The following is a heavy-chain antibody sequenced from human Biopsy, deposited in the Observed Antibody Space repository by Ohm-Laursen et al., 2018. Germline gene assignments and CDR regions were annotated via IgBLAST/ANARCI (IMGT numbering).Heavy chain of an antibody. CDR1: GDRLSNYP. Sequence: SVKVSCKVSGDRLSNYPISWVRQAPGQGLEWMGGIIPVSDTANYAQKFQGRVTITADKPTSTAYMELSSLRSEDTALYYCASSSYCGRTTCYQNYGMDVWGQGTTVTVSS. V-gene: IGHV1-69*06. D-gene: IGHD2-2*01. J-gene: IGHJ6*01. CDR3: ASSSYCGRTTCYQNYGMDV. CDR2: IIPVSDTA.